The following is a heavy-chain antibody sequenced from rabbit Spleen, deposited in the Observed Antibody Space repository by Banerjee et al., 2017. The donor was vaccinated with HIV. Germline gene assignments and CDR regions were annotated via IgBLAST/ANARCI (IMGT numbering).Heavy chain of an antibody. CDR3: ARDLAGAIGWNFYL. CDR1: GVSFSGDSY. CDR2: IDTGSSGFT. J-gene: IGHJ4*01. Sequence: QQVVESGGGLVKPGASLTLTCIASGVSFSGDSYMCWVRQAPGKGLEWIACIDTGSSGFTYFASWAKGRFTISKTSSTTVTLQMTSLTAADTATYLCARDLAGAIGWNFYLWGPGTLVTVS. V-gene: IGHV1S40*01. D-gene: IGHD4-1*01.